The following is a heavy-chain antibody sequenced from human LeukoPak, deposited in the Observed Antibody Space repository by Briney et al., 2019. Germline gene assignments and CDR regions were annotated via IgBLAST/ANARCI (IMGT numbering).Heavy chain of an antibody. J-gene: IGHJ5*02. CDR2: IGFGDDSA. Sequence: GGSLRLSCAASGFTFSSYAMSWVRQAPGKGLEWVSTIGFGDDSAYYADSVKGRFTISRDNCKNTLYLQMNYLRAEDTAVYYCAKDPTSVGGRHDWLLDSWGQGTLVTVSS. CDR1: GFTFSSYA. CDR3: AKDPTSVGGRHDWLLDS. D-gene: IGHD3-9*01. V-gene: IGHV3-23*01.